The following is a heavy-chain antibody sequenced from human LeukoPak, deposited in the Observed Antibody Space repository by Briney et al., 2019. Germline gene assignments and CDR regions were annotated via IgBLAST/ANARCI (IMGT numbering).Heavy chain of an antibody. CDR2: IYPGDSNT. Sequence: GESLKISCKGSGHSFTSYWIGWVRQMPGKGLEWMGIIYPGDSNTRYSPSFQGQVTISADKSISTAYLQWSSLKASDTAMYYCARGTMVWGVIFWFDPWGQGTLVTVSS. J-gene: IGHJ5*02. D-gene: IGHD3-10*01. V-gene: IGHV5-51*01. CDR3: ARGTMVWGVIFWFDP. CDR1: GHSFTSYW.